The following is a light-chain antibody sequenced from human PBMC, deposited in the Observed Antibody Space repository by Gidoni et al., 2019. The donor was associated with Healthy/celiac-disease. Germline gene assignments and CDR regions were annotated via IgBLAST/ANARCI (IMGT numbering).Light chain of an antibody. J-gene: IGKJ2*01. CDR3: QHSYSTPMYT. Sequence: DIQMTQSPSSLSASVGDRVTITCRASQSLSSYLNWYQQKPGKAPKLLIYAASSLQSGVPSRFSVSGSGTDFTLTISSLQPEDFATYYCQHSYSTPMYTFGQGTKLEIK. V-gene: IGKV1-39*01. CDR2: AAS. CDR1: QSLSSY.